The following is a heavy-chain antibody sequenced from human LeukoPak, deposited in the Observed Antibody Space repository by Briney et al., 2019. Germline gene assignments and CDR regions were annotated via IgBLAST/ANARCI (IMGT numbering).Heavy chain of an antibody. CDR3: ARVSKKRIVVVPAPMAYYYYMDV. CDR1: GYTFTSYG. Sequence: ASVKVSCKASGYTFTSYGISWVRQAPGQGLEWMGWISAYNGNTNYAQKLQGRVTMTTDTFTSTAYMELRSLRSDDTAVYYCARVSKKRIVVVPAPMAYYYYMDVWGKGTTVTVSS. D-gene: IGHD2-2*01. J-gene: IGHJ6*03. V-gene: IGHV1-18*01. CDR2: ISAYNGNT.